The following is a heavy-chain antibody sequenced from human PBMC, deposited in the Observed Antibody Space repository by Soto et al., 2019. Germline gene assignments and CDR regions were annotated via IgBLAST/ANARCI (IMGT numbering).Heavy chain of an antibody. CDR3: ARTVETATLFYFDY. CDR2: IHYSGST. D-gene: IGHD5-18*01. J-gene: IGHJ4*02. CDR1: GGSISLYGYS. V-gene: IGHV4-30-2*01. Sequence: PSETLSLTCAVSGGSISLYGYSWSWIRQPPGMGLGWFGYIHYSGSTFYNPSLKSRVTMSVDRSKNQFSLRLSSVTAADTAVYYCARTVETATLFYFDYWGQGTLVTVSS.